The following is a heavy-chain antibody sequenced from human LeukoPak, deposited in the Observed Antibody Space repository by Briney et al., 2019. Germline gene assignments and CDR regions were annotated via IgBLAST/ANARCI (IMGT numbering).Heavy chain of an antibody. V-gene: IGHV3-11*01. CDR3: ARDRPAYSSGWYGFDY. J-gene: IGHJ4*02. Sequence: IPGGSLRLSCAASGFIFSDYYMSWIRQAPGKGLEWVSYISSSGSTIYYADSVKGRFTISRDNAKNSLYLQMNSLRAEDTAVYYCARDRPAYSSGWYGFDYWGQGTLVTVSS. CDR2: ISSSGSTI. CDR1: GFIFSDYY. D-gene: IGHD6-19*01.